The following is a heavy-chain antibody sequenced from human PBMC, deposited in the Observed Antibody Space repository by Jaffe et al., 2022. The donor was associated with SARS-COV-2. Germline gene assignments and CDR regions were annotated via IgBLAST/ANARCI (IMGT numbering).Heavy chain of an antibody. CDR2: IKSKTDGGTT. Sequence: EVQLVESGGGLVKPGGSLRLSCAASGFTFSNAWMSWVRQAPGKGLEWVGRIKSKTDGGTTDYAAPVKGRFTISRDDSKNTLYLQMNSLKTEDTAVYYCTPEHYDSSGKHIYYYYYGMDVWGQGTTVTVSS. CDR3: TPEHYDSSGKHIYYYYYGMDV. V-gene: IGHV3-15*01. CDR1: GFTFSNAW. D-gene: IGHD3-22*01. J-gene: IGHJ6*02.